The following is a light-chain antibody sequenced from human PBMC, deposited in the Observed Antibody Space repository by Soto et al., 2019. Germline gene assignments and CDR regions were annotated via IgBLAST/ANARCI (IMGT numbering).Light chain of an antibody. J-gene: IGLJ2*01. CDR3: SSYTSSSPL. CDR2: DVS. Sequence: QSALTQPASVSGSPGQSITISCTGNSSDVGGYNYVSWYQQHPGKAPKLLIYDVSNRPSGVSNRFSGSKSGNTASPTISGLQAEDESDYYCSSYTSSSPLFGGGTKLTVL. V-gene: IGLV2-14*01. CDR1: SSDVGGYNY.